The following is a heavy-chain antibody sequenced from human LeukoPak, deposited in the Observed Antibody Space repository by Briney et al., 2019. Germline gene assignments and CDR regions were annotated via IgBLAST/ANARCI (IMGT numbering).Heavy chain of an antibody. J-gene: IGHJ6*02. D-gene: IGHD2-2*01. CDR2: ISAYNGNT. Sequence: ASVKVSCKASGYTFTSYGISWVRQAPGQGLEWMGWISAYNGNTNYAQKLQGRVTMTTGTSTSTAYMELRSLRSDDTAVYYCARDCSSTSCFHFYYYYYYGMDVWGQGTTITVSS. CDR1: GYTFTSYG. V-gene: IGHV1-18*01. CDR3: ARDCSSTSCFHFYYYYYYGMDV.